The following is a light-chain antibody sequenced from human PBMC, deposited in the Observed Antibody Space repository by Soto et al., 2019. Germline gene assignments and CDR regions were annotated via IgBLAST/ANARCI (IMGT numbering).Light chain of an antibody. CDR1: QDIRND. CDR2: GTS. Sequence: AIQMTQSPSSLSVSVGDRVTITCRASQDIRNDLGWYQQKPGRAPKLLIYGTSNLQSGVPSRFSGRGSGTECTLTISSLLPDDFALSYCLHDYIYPSTFGQGTQVDIK. J-gene: IGKJ2*01. CDR3: LHDYIYPST. V-gene: IGKV1-6*01.